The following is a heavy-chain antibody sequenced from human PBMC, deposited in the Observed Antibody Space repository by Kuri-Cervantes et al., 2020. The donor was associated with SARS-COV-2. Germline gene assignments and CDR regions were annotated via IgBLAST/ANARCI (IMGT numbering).Heavy chain of an antibody. CDR3: AVEALDV. J-gene: IGHJ6*04. CDR2: IIPFFGTP. Sequence: ASVKVSCKASGGTFTTYGFTWVRQAPGQGLEWMGGIIPFFGTPNYAQKFQGRVTITTDESTSTAYMELSSLRAEDTAVYYCAVEALDVWGKGTTVTVSS. CDR1: GGTFTTYG. V-gene: IGHV1-69*05.